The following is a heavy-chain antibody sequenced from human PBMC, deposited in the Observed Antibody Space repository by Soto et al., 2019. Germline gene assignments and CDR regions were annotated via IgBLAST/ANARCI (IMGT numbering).Heavy chain of an antibody. CDR2: ISGSGGST. CDR1: GFTFSSYA. J-gene: IGHJ6*03. D-gene: IGHD2-2*01. V-gene: IGHV3-23*01. Sequence: EVQLLESGGGLVQPGGSLRLSCAASGFTFSSYAMSWVRQAPGKGLEWVSAISGSGGSTYYADSVKGRFTISRDNSKKTLKLKMTGLRAEDTAVYYFAKEPCHCRSPSCYERYYYYMDVWGKGTTVTV. CDR3: AKEPCHCRSPSCYERYYYYMDV.